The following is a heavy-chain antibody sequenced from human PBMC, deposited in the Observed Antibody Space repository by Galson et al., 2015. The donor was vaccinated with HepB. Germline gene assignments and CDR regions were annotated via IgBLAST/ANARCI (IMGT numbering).Heavy chain of an antibody. CDR2: VTSSGSST. V-gene: IGHV3-23*01. D-gene: IGHD6-25*01. CDR1: GFTFRNYD. CDR3: AKGSGPLDD. J-gene: IGHJ4*02. Sequence: SLRLSCAASGFTFRNYDMSWVRQDPGKGLEWVSSVTSSGSSTHYADSVKGRFTISRDNSKNLLYLQMNSLRAEDTAVYYCAKGSGPLDDWGRGTLVTVSS.